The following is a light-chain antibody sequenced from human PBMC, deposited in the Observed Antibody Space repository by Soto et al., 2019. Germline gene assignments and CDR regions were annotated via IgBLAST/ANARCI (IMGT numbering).Light chain of an antibody. CDR1: QSVSGC. J-gene: IGKJ1*01. CDR2: DAS. V-gene: IGKV3-11*01. CDR3: QQYDNLLWT. Sequence: EIVLTQSPATLSLSPGERATLSCRASQSVSGCLAWYQQKPGQAPRLLIYDASNRATGIPARFSGSGSGTDFTLTISSLEPEDFATYYCQQYDNLLWTFGQGTKVEIK.